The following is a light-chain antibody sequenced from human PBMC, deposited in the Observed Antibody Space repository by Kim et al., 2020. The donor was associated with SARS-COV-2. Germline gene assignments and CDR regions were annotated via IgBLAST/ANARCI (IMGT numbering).Light chain of an antibody. Sequence: SYELTQPPSVSVSPGQTASITCSGDKLGDKYACWYQQKPGQSPVLVIYQDSKRPSGIPERFSGSNSGNTATLTISGTQAMDEADYYCQAWDSTPEGVFGG. CDR2: QDS. V-gene: IGLV3-1*01. CDR3: QAWDSTPEGV. J-gene: IGLJ3*02. CDR1: KLGDKY.